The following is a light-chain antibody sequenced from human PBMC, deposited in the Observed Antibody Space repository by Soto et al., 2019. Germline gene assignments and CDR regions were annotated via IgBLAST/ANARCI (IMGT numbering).Light chain of an antibody. CDR2: EVS. CDR1: SSDVGGHNY. V-gene: IGLV2-14*01. J-gene: IGLJ1*01. CDR3: SSYITSNTPYV. Sequence: QSALTQPASVSGSPGQSITISCTGTSSDVGGHNYVSWYQQHPGKAPKLMIYEVSNRPSGVSNRFSGSKSGNTASLTISGLQAEDEADYYCSSYITSNTPYVFGSGTKVTLL.